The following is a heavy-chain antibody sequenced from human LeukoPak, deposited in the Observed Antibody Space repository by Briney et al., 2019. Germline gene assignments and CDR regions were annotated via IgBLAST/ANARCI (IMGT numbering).Heavy chain of an antibody. J-gene: IGHJ6*03. CDR3: ARHGDIVATIPDYYMDV. CDR2: IYPGDSET. CDR1: GYSFTNYW. V-gene: IGHV5-51*01. Sequence: AGASLQISCKGSGYSFTNYWIGWVRQLPGKGLEWMGIIYPGDSETRYSPSFQGQVTISADKSISTAYLQWSSLKASDTAMYYCARHGDIVATIPDYYMDVWGKGTTVTVSS. D-gene: IGHD5-12*01.